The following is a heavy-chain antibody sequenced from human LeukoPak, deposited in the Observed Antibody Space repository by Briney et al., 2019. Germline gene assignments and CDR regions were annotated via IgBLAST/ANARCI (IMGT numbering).Heavy chain of an antibody. V-gene: IGHV3-21*01. CDR2: ISSSSSYI. Sequence: GGSLRLSCAASGFTFSSYSMNWVRQAAGKGLEWVSSISSSSSYIYYADSVKGRFTISRDNAKNSLYLQMNSLRAEDTAVYYCARDWGKQDYYDSSGYYPYWGQGTLVTVSS. CDR1: GFTFSSYS. J-gene: IGHJ4*02. D-gene: IGHD3-22*01. CDR3: ARDWGKQDYYDSSGYYPY.